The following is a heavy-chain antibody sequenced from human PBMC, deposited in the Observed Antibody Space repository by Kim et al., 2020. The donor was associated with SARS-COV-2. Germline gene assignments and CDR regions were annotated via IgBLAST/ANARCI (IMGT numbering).Heavy chain of an antibody. D-gene: IGHD3-10*01. CDR1: GYTFTSYA. CDR3: ARSPPMVRGVIGGDYYYYGMDV. CDR2: INAGNGNT. Sequence: ASVKVSCKASGYTFTSYAMHWVRQAPGQRLEWMGWINAGNGNTKYSQKFQGRVTITRDTSASTAYMELSSLRSEDTAVYYCARSPPMVRGVIGGDYYYYGMDVWGQGTTVTVSS. V-gene: IGHV1-3*01. J-gene: IGHJ6*02.